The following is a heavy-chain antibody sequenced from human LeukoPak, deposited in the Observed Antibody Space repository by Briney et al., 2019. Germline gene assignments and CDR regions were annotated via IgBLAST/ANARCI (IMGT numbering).Heavy chain of an antibody. J-gene: IGHJ6*02. CDR2: IYSGGST. CDR3: ARSCDILTGYYSCSSTYYYGMDV. D-gene: IGHD3-9*01. Sequence: GGSLRLSCAASGFTVSSNYMSWVRQAPGKGLEWVSVIYSGGSTYYADSVKGRFTISRDNSKNTLYLQMNSLRAEDTAVYYCARSCDILTGYYSCSSTYYYGMDVWGQGTTVTVSS. V-gene: IGHV3-53*01. CDR1: GFTVSSNY.